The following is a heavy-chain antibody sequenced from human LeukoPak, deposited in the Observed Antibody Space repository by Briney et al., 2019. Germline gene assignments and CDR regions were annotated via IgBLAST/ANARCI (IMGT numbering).Heavy chain of an antibody. V-gene: IGHV4-59*01. J-gene: IGHJ5*02. D-gene: IGHD3-22*01. CDR2: IYYSGST. CDR3: ARDYYDSSGYYLFDP. Sequence: SETLSLTCNVSGGSISSYYWSWIRQPPGKGLEWIGYIYYSGSTNYNPSLKSRVTISVDTSKNQFSLKLSSVTAADTAVYYCARDYYDSSGYYLFDPWGQGTLVTVSS. CDR1: GGSISSYY.